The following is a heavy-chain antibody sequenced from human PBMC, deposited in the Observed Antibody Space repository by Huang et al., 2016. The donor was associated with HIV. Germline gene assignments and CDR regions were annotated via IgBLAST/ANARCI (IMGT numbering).Heavy chain of an antibody. Sequence: QVRLEQWGEGSLKPSETLSLTCAVYGASFSTYFWSWVRQSPDKRIKWMGEITPGSTSNYNPAFKGRGVMSVDTPKNQFSLTLRAMSAADAAIYYCARLPTPSYYDTWSISPVEEDFFYFNLDLWGRGTPVTVS. CDR3: ARLPTPSYYDTWSISPVEEDFFYFNLDL. D-gene: IGHD3-16*01. CDR1: GASFSTYF. J-gene: IGHJ6*02. CDR2: ITPGSTS. V-gene: IGHV4-34*02.